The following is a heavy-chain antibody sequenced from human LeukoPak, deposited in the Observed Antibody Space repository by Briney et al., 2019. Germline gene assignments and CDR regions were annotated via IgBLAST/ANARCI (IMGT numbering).Heavy chain of an antibody. D-gene: IGHD3-22*01. V-gene: IGHV3-23*01. J-gene: IGHJ6*03. CDR2: ISGSGGST. Sequence: HTGGSLRLSCAASGFTFSSSGMSWVRQAPGKVLEWVSVISGSGGSTYYADSVKGRFTISRDNAKNSLYLQMNSLRAEDTAVYYCARAHSSGYPVPPLYYYYYYMDVWGKGTTVTVSS. CDR3: ARAHSSGYPVPPLYYYYYYMDV. CDR1: GFTFSSSG.